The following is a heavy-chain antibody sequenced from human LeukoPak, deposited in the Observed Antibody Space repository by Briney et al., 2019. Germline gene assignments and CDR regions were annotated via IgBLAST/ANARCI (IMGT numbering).Heavy chain of an antibody. J-gene: IGHJ4*02. CDR2: ISYDGSNK. CDR3: ARDKMVFGVVIPFYFDY. CDR1: GFTFSSYA. V-gene: IGHV3-30-3*01. D-gene: IGHD3-3*01. Sequence: PGGSLRLSCAASGFTFSSYAMHWVRQAPGKGLEWVAVISYDGSNKYYADSVKGRFTISRDNSKNTLYLQMNSLRAEDTAVYYCARDKMVFGVVIPFYFDYWGQGTLVTVSS.